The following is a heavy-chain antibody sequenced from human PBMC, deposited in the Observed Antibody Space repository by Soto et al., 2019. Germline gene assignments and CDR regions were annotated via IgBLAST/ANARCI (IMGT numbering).Heavy chain of an antibody. J-gene: IGHJ6*02. V-gene: IGHV2-5*01. CDR3: AHSRGYNGYEGPPLYEMDV. D-gene: IGHD5-12*01. Sequence: SGPTLVNPTQTLTLTWTCSGFSVKTSGVGVGWIRQPPGKTLEWLALIYWNDFKRYTPSLESRLTITKDTSKNQVVLSVTNVDPADTATYYCAHSRGYNGYEGPPLYEMDVWGQGTTVTVSS. CDR2: IYWNDFK. CDR1: GFSVKTSGVG.